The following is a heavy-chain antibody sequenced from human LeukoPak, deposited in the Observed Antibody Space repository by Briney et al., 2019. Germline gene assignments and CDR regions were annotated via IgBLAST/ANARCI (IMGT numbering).Heavy chain of an antibody. D-gene: IGHD4-17*01. Sequence: PSETLSLTCAVYGGSFSGYYWSWIRQPPGKGLEWIGEINHSGSTNYNPSLKSRVTISVDTSKSQFSLKLSSVTAADTAVYYCARVRGHYYYGMDVWGKGTTVTVSS. CDR2: INHSGST. CDR1: GGSFSGYY. V-gene: IGHV4-34*01. J-gene: IGHJ6*04. CDR3: ARVRGHYYYGMDV.